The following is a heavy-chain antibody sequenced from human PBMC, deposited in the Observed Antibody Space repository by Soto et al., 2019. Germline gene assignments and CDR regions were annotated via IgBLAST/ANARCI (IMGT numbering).Heavy chain of an antibody. Sequence: GASLKISGKGSGYSFTLYCNSWVPQMPGKGLEWMGRIDPSDSYTNYSPSFQGHVTISADKSISTAYLQWSSLKASDTAMYYCASLSSWYFMDVWGQVTRVTVSS. CDR3: ASLSSWYFMDV. CDR2: IDPSDSYT. J-gene: IGHJ6*02. CDR1: GYSFTLYC. D-gene: IGHD6-13*01. V-gene: IGHV5-10-1*01.